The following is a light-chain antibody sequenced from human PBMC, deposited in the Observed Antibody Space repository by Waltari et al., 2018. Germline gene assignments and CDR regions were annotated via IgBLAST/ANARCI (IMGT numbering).Light chain of an antibody. CDR2: GAS. J-gene: IGKJ2*01. CDR1: QNIGTS. Sequence: EIEMTQSPASLSVSPGETAILTCRASQNIGTSLSWFQLRPGRAPRHLIYGASTRATGIPLRFSASGSGTEFSLTISSLQSDDFAVYYCLQYNNWPYTFGQGTRLEIK. CDR3: LQYNNWPYT. V-gene: IGKV3-15*01.